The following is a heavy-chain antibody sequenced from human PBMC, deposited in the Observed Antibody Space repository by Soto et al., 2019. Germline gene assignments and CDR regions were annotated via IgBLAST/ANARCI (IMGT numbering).Heavy chain of an antibody. J-gene: IGHJ6*02. CDR2: INPNTGDT. CDR3: AREGGSGSSRPPGMDV. V-gene: IGHV1-2*02. D-gene: IGHD3-10*01. Sequence: ASVKVSCKASGYTLSGYYLHWVRQAPGQGLEWMGWINPNTGDTNYAQKFRGRVTMTTDTSTSTAYMELRSLRSDDTAVYYCAREGGSGSSRPPGMDVWGQGTKVTVSS. CDR1: GYTLSGYY.